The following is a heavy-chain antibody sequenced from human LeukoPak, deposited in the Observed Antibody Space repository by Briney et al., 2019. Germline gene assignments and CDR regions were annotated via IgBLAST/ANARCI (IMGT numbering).Heavy chain of an antibody. V-gene: IGHV3-23*01. D-gene: IGHD3-3*01. CDR2: ISGRGGST. J-gene: IGHJ3*02. CDR3: AKVPVFSVTISEVVTDDAFDI. CDR1: GFTFSSYA. Sequence: PGGSLRLSCAAPGFTFSSYAMSWVRQAPGKGLEWVSAISGRGGSTYYADSVKGRFTISRDNSKNTVYLQMNSLRAEDTAVYYCAKVPVFSVTISEVVTDDAFDIWGQGTIVTVSS.